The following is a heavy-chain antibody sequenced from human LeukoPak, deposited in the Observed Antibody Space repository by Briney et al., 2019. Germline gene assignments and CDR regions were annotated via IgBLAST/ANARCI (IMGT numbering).Heavy chain of an antibody. D-gene: IGHD3-22*01. CDR2: IKQDGSEK. Sequence: GGSLRLSCAASGFTFSSNWMTWVRQAPGKGLEWVANIKQDGSEKYYVDSVKGRFTISRDNAKKSLYLQMNSLRAEDTAVYYCAKDRRVTLIVVAPGYDAFDIWGQGTMVTVSS. CDR1: GFTFSSNW. CDR3: AKDRRVTLIVVAPGYDAFDI. V-gene: IGHV3-7*03. J-gene: IGHJ3*02.